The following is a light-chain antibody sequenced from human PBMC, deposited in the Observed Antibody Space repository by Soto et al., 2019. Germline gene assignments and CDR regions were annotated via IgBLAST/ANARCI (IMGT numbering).Light chain of an antibody. V-gene: IGKV3D-20*02. Sequence: EIVLTQSACTLSWSAGERATPSCRASQGFTSNYLAWYQQRTGQAPRLLIYGASSRATGIPDRFSGSGSGTDFTLTISRLEPEDFAVYYCQQRSNWPPTFGGGTKVDI. CDR3: QQRSNWPPT. CDR1: QGFTSNY. CDR2: GAS. J-gene: IGKJ4*01.